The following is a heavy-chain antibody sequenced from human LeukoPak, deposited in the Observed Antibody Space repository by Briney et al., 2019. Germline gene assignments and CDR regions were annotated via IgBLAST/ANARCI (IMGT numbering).Heavy chain of an antibody. CDR2: INTNTGNP. CDR1: GYTFTSYA. V-gene: IGHV7-4-1*02. CDR3: ASSQWFGELLRYYFDY. Sequence: GASVKVSCKASGYTFTSYAMNWVRQAPGQGLEWMGWINTNTGNPTYAQGFTGRFVFSLDTSVSTAYLQISSLKAEDTAVYYCASSQWFGELLRYYFDYWGQGTLVTVSS. D-gene: IGHD3-10*01. J-gene: IGHJ4*02.